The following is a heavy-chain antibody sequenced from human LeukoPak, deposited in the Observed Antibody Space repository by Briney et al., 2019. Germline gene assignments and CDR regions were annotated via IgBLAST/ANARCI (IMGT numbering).Heavy chain of an antibody. V-gene: IGHV3-30*02. CDR3: AIGVNYAFDD. CDR1: GFILSDSG. Sequence: PGGSLRLSCTASGFILSDSGFDWVRQAPGKGLEWVAFLRYGGRSKYYLDAVKGRSTISRDNSKNTVYLQMDSLRPEDTAVYYCAIGVNYAFDDWGQGTLVTVSS. CDR2: LRYGGRSK. D-gene: IGHD1-7*01. J-gene: IGHJ4*02.